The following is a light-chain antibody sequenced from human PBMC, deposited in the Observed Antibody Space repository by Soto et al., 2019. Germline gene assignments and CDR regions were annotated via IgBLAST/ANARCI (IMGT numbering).Light chain of an antibody. CDR1: SSDVGGYNF. Sequence: QSVLTQPASVSGSPGQSITISCTGTSSDVGGYNFVSWYQQHPGKAPKLLIYDVSDRPSGVSNRFSGSKSGNTASLTISGLQAEDEADYYCSSYTISSTYVFGTGTEVTVL. V-gene: IGLV2-14*01. J-gene: IGLJ1*01. CDR2: DVS. CDR3: SSYTISSTYV.